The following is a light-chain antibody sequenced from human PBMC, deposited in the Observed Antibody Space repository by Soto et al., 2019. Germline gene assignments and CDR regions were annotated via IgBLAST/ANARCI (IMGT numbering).Light chain of an antibody. Sequence: SLLTQPASLSGSPGQSITISCTGTSSDVGGYNYVSWYQQHPGKAPKVMIYDVSNRPSGVSNRFSGSKSGNTASLTISGLQAEDEADYYCGSYTSGSTRYVFGTGTKVTVL. V-gene: IGLV2-14*01. CDR2: DVS. J-gene: IGLJ1*01. CDR3: GSYTSGSTRYV. CDR1: SSDVGGYNY.